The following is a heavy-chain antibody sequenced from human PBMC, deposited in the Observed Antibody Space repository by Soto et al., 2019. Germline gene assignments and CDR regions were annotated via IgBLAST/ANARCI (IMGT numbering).Heavy chain of an antibody. D-gene: IGHD2-2*02. CDR3: ARDGYCSSTSCYTQGGLYYYYGMDV. V-gene: IGHV1-18*01. Sequence: ASVKVSCKASDYTFTRYGITWVRQAPGQGXEWMGWISAYNGNTNYAQKFQGRVTMTRDTSTSTAYMELRSLRSDDTAVYYCARDGYCSSTSCYTQGGLYYYYGMDVWGPGTTVTVSS. CDR1: DYTFTRYG. J-gene: IGHJ6*02. CDR2: ISAYNGNT.